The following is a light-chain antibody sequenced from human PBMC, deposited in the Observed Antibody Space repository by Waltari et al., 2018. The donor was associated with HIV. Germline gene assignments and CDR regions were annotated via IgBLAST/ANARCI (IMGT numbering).Light chain of an antibody. Sequence: AIRMTQSPSSFSASTGDRVTITCRASQGISSYLAWYQKKLGKAPKLLIYAASTLQSAVPSRFSGSGSGTEFTLTIICLQSKDFATYYGQQYYSYPRTFGQGTKVEIK. CDR2: AAS. CDR3: QQYYSYPRT. V-gene: IGKV1-8*01. CDR1: QGISSY. J-gene: IGKJ1*01.